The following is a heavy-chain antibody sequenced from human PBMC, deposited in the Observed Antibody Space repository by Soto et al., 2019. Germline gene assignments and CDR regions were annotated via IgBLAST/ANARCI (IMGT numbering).Heavy chain of an antibody. V-gene: IGHV3-74*01. D-gene: IGHD6-6*01. CDR3: ARDPYSSSSGFDY. CDR1: GFTFSSYW. Sequence: PGGSLRLSCAASGFTFSSYWMHWVRQVPGKGLVWVSRINSDGSSINYADSVKGRFTISRDNAKNTLFLQMNSLRAEDTAVYYCARDPYSSSSGFDYWGQGTLVTVSS. CDR2: INSDGSSI. J-gene: IGHJ4*02.